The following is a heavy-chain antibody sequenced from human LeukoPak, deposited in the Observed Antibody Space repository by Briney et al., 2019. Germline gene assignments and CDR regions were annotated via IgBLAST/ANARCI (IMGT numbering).Heavy chain of an antibody. CDR1: GGSFSGYY. V-gene: IGHV4-34*01. J-gene: IGHJ4*02. CDR3: AIYYYDSSGYFHAY. D-gene: IGHD3-22*01. CDR2: INHSGDT. Sequence: SETLSLTCAVPGGSFSGYYWSLIRQPPGKGLEWIGEINHSGDTNYNPSLKSRVTISVDTSKKEFFLNLRSVTAADTAVYYCAIYYYDSSGYFHAYWGQGNLITVSS.